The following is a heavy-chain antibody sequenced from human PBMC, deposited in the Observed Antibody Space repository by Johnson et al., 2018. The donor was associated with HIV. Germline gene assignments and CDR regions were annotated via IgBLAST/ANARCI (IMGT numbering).Heavy chain of an antibody. D-gene: IGHD3-10*01. CDR3: AKTRMGGILDAFDL. CDR1: GFTFSSYG. Sequence: QVQLVESGGGVVQPGGSLRLSCAASGFTFSSYGMHWVRQAPGKGLQWVAVISYDGSDKDYADSVKGRFTLSRDNSKNTLDLQMNSLTIEDTAVFYCAKTRMGGILDAFDLWGQGTMVIVS. CDR2: ISYDGSDK. V-gene: IGHV3-30*19. J-gene: IGHJ3*01.